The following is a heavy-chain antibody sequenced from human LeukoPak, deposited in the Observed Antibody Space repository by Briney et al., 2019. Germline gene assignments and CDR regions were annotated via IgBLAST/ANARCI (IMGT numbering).Heavy chain of an antibody. Sequence: GGSLRLSCAAAKFTFSHYGMHWVRQAPGKGLEWVAVIWSDGSNQYHADSVKGRFTIFRDNSKNTVYLQMNSLRVEDTGAYYCAKDAQRGFDYSNSLEYWGQGILVTVSS. J-gene: IGHJ4*02. CDR3: AKDAQRGFDYSNSLEY. D-gene: IGHD4-11*01. CDR1: KFTFSHYG. V-gene: IGHV3-33*06. CDR2: IWSDGSNQ.